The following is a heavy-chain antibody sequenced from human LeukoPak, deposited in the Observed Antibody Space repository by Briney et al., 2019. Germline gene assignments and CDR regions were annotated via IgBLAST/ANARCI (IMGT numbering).Heavy chain of an antibody. J-gene: IGHJ2*01. CDR1: GYTFIDYY. CDR2: IKPDSGGT. Sequence: ASVKVSCKASGYTFIDYYMHWVRLAPGQGLEWMGWIKPDSGGTNYAQKFQGRVTMTRDTSINTAYMELNRLKSDDTAVYYCASGDFGDTWYFDLWGRGTLVTVSS. D-gene: IGHD4/OR15-4a*01. CDR3: ASGDFGDTWYFDL. V-gene: IGHV1-2*02.